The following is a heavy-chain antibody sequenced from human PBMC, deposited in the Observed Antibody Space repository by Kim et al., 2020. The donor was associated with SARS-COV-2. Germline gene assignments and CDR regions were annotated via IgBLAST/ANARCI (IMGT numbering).Heavy chain of an antibody. CDR2: ISGVSTTI. CDR1: GFIFSSYS. J-gene: IGHJ6*02. D-gene: IGHD3-10*01. V-gene: IGHV3-48*04. CDR3: ARAIISGSNPKQTGSPGGYYYGMDV. Sequence: GGSLRLSCAASGFIFSSYSMNWVRQAPGKGLEWLSYISGVSTTISHADSVKGRFTISRDNAKNSLYLQMNSLTAEDTAVYYCARAIISGSNPKQTGSPGGYYYGMDVWGQGTTVTVS.